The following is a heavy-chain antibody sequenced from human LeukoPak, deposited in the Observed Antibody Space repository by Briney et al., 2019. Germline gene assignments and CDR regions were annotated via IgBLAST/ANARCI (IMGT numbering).Heavy chain of an antibody. CDR3: AGQSCLGCPLDY. V-gene: IGHV5-51*01. D-gene: IGHD4/OR15-4a*01. CDR2: IYPGDSDT. CDR1: GYNFFNYW. Sequence: GESLKISCKGSGYNFFNYWIVWVRQMPGKGLEWMGIIYPGDSDTRYSPSFQGQVTISADKSISTATLQWDSLKASDTAIYYCAGQSCLGCPLDYWGQGTLVTVSS. J-gene: IGHJ4*02.